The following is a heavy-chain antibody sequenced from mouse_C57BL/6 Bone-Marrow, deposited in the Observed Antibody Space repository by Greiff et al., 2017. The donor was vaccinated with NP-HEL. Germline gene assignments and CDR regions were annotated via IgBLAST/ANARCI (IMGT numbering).Heavy chain of an antibody. D-gene: IGHD2-3*01. V-gene: IGHV7-3*01. J-gene: IGHJ4*01. CDR3: ARWDGYYYAMDY. CDR2: IRNKANGYTT. Sequence: EVKLVDSGGGLVQPGGSLSLSCAASGFTFTDYYMSWVRQPPGKALEWLGFIRNKANGYTTEYSASVKGRFTISRDNSQSILYLQMNALRAEDSATYYCARWDGYYYAMDYWGQGTSVTVSS. CDR1: GFTFTDYY.